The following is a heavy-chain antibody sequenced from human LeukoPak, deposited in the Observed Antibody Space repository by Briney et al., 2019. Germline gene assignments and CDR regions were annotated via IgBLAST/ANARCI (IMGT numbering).Heavy chain of an antibody. CDR1: GYSFTSYW. CDR2: IYPGDSDT. D-gene: IGHD3-22*01. Sequence: GESLKISCKGSGYSFTSYWIGWVRQMPGKGLEWMGIIYPGDSDTRYSPSFQGQVTISADKSISTAYLQWSSLKASDTAMYYCARGIRDYDSSGYYFRAGGCYFDYWGQGTLVTVSS. V-gene: IGHV5-51*01. J-gene: IGHJ4*02. CDR3: ARGIRDYDSSGYYFRAGGCYFDY.